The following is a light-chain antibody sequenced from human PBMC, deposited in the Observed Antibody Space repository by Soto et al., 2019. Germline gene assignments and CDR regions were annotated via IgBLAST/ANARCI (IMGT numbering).Light chain of an antibody. Sequence: QSALTQPRSVSGSPGQSFTISCTRTTRDIGGYSYVSWYPHHSGTVPTVMIYDVNEWPSRVPDRFSGSKSDSPASLTISGLQAEDEADYYCFSYAGRYLYVFRSGTKVPVL. CDR1: TRDIGGYSY. J-gene: IGLJ1*01. CDR2: DVN. V-gene: IGLV2-11*01. CDR3: FSYAGRYLYV.